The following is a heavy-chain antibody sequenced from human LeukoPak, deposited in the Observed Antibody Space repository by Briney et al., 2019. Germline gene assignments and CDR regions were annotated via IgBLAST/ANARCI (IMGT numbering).Heavy chain of an antibody. J-gene: IGHJ4*02. Sequence: PSETLSLTCTVSGGSISSYYWSWIRQPAGKGLEWIVRIYTSGSTNYNPSLKSRVTMSVDTSKNQSSLKLSSVTAADTAVYYCARDYAEGSGAYFDYWGQGTLVTVSS. CDR3: ARDYAEGSGAYFDY. CDR1: GGSISSYY. V-gene: IGHV4-4*07. D-gene: IGHD3-16*01. CDR2: IYTSGST.